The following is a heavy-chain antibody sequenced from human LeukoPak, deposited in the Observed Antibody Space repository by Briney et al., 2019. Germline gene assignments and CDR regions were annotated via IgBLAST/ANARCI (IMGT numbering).Heavy chain of an antibody. CDR3: ARGPGALDY. V-gene: IGHV3-30*03. Sequence: GRSLRLSCAASGFSFSRYGMHWVRQAPGKGLEGVALISHDGTNKYHADSVKGRFTISRDNSNNTLYLQMSSLRAEDTAVYYCARGPGALDYWGQGALVTVSS. CDR2: ISHDGTNK. J-gene: IGHJ4*02. D-gene: IGHD2-2*01. CDR1: GFSFSRYG.